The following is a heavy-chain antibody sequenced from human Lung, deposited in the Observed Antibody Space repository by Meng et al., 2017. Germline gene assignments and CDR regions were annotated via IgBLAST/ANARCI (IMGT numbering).Heavy chain of an antibody. D-gene: IGHD6-19*01. CDR3: ARDEDIAVAAIDY. V-gene: IGHV3-20*04. CDR1: GFAFDDYG. J-gene: IGHJ4*02. CDR2: INWNGGSI. Sequence: GGSLRLSCAASGFAFDDYGMSWIRQAPGKGLEWVSGINWNGGSIGYANSVKGRFTISRDNAKNSLYLQMNSLRAEDTALYYCARDEDIAVAAIDYWGQGTLVTVSS.